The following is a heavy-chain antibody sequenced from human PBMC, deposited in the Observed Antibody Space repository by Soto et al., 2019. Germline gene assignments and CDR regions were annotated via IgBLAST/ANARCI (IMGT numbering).Heavy chain of an antibody. CDR1: GFTFNTYA. CDR2: IGAIGGST. J-gene: IGHJ4*02. V-gene: IGHV3-23*01. CDR3: ARDRDCFDY. Sequence: EVQLLESGGGLVQPGGFLRLSCAASGFTFNTYAMTWVRQAPGKGLEWVSSIGAIGGSTYYADSVKGRFTISRDSSKNTVYLQVNSLSAEDTAVYYCARDRDCFDYWGQGTLVTVSS.